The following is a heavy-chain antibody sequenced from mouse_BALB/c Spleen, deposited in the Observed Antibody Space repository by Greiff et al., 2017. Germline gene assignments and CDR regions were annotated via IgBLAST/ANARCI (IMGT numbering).Heavy chain of an antibody. Sequence: EVQLQESGPSLVKPSQTLSLTCSVTGDSITSGYWNWIRKFPGNKLEYMGYISYSGSTYYNPSLKSRISITRDTSKNQYYLQLNSVTTEDTATYYCADYYGSSYGYFDVWGAGTTVTVSS. J-gene: IGHJ1*01. CDR1: GDSITSGY. CDR2: ISYSGST. CDR3: ADYYGSSYGYFDV. V-gene: IGHV3-8*02. D-gene: IGHD1-1*01.